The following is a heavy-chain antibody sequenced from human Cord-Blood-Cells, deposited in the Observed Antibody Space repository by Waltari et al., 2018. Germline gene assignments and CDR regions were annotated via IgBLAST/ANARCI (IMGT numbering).Heavy chain of an antibody. Sequence: QVQLQQWGAGLLKPSATLSLTCAVYGGSFSGYYWSWIPQPPGKGLEWIGEINPSRSTNYNPSLNSRVTISVDTSKNQFSLKLSSVPAADTAVYYCARGYRITIFGVVIARYGMDVWGQGTTVTVSS. V-gene: IGHV4-34*01. J-gene: IGHJ6*02. D-gene: IGHD3-3*01. CDR3: ARGYRITIFGVVIARYGMDV. CDR1: GGSFSGYY. CDR2: INPSRST.